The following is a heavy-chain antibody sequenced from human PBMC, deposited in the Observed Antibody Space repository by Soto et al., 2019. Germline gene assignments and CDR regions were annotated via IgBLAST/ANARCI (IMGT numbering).Heavy chain of an antibody. CDR3: ARSSGWGIDY. CDR1: GFPFSSYA. CDR2: ISYDASNK. Sequence: QVQLVESGGTVVQPGRSLRLSCAASGFPFSSYALHWVRQAPGKGLEWVTLISYDASNKYYGNSVKGRFTISRDNSQNTLYLQMDGLRAEDTAVYYCARSSGWGIDYWGQGTLVTVSS. V-gene: IGHV3-30*03. D-gene: IGHD6-19*01. J-gene: IGHJ4*02.